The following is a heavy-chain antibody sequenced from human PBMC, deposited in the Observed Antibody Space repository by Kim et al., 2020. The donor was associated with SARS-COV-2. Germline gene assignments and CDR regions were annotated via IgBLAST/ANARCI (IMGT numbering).Heavy chain of an antibody. V-gene: IGHV3-23*01. CDR2: LSGDAART. J-gene: IGHJ4*01. CDR1: GFTFGNYA. CDR3: ARFLSTSGYYSPFDC. Sequence: GGSLRLSCTASGFTFGNYAMSWVRQGPGKGLEWVSSLSGDAARTFYADSVKGRFTVSRDNSKNTLFLEMNSLTAEDTAVYYCARFLSTSGYYSPFDCWG. D-gene: IGHD3-22*01.